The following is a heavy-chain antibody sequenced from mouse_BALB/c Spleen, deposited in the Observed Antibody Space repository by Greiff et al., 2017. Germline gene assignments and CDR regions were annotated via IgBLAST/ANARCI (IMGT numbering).Heavy chain of an antibody. V-gene: IGHV5-4*02. D-gene: IGHD1-1*01. Sequence: EVMLVESGGGLVKPGGSLKLSCAASGFTFSDYYMYWVRQTPEKRLEWVATISDGGSYTYYPDSVKGRFTISRDNAKNNLYLQMSSLKSEDTAMYYCARGGYYGSSYGYAMDYWGQGTSVTVSS. CDR3: ARGGYYGSSYGYAMDY. CDR2: ISDGGSYT. J-gene: IGHJ4*01. CDR1: GFTFSDYY.